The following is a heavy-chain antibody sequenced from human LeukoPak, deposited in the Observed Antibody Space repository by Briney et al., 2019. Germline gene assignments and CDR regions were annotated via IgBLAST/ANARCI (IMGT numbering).Heavy chain of an antibody. D-gene: IGHD4-23*01. Sequence: GGSLRLSCAASGFTFSSYSMNWVRQAPGKGLEWVSSISSSSSYIYYADSVKGRFTISRDNAKNSLYLQMNSLRAEDTAVYYCAKLLPTYGGNPSGDYWGQGTLVTVSS. J-gene: IGHJ4*02. CDR1: GFTFSSYS. CDR3: AKLLPTYGGNPSGDY. CDR2: ISSSSSYI. V-gene: IGHV3-21*04.